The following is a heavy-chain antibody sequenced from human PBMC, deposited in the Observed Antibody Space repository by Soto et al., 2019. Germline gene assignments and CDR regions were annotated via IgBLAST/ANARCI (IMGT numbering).Heavy chain of an antibody. CDR3: ARDSGSYYYSGMAV. CDR2: IWYDGSNK. CDR1: GFTFSSYG. Sequence: QVQLVESGGGVVQPGRSLRLSCAASGFTFSSYGMHWVRQAPGKGLEWVAVIWYDGSNKYYADSVKCRFTISRDNSKNTLYLQMNSLGAEDTAVYYCARDSGSYYYSGMAVWGQGTTVTVSS. D-gene: IGHD1-26*01. V-gene: IGHV3-33*01. J-gene: IGHJ6*02.